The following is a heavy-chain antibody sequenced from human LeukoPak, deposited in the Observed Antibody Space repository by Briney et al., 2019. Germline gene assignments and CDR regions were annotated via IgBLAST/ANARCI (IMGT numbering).Heavy chain of an antibody. CDR1: GGSISSGGYS. D-gene: IGHD4-17*01. CDR3: ARNMNGVVEY. J-gene: IGHJ4*02. CDR2: IYHSGST. Sequence: SQTLSLTCAVSGGSISSGGYSWSWIRQPPGKGLEWIGYIYHSGSTYYNPSLKSRVTISVDRSKNQFSLKLSSVTAADTAVYFCARNMNGVVEYWGQGTLVNVPS. V-gene: IGHV4-30-2*01.